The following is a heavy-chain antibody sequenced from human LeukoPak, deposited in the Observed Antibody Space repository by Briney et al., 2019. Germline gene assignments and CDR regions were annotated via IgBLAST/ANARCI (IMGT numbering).Heavy chain of an antibody. Sequence: ASVKVSCKASGGTFNSYAITWVRQAPGQGLEWMGIVNPSGGSTSYAQKFQGRVTMTRDTSMSTVYMELSSLRSEDTAVYYCARMGVGGGYPTLDYWGQGTLVTVSS. CDR1: GGTFNSYA. CDR3: ARMGVGGGYPTLDY. J-gene: IGHJ4*02. V-gene: IGHV1-46*02. CDR2: VNPSGGST. D-gene: IGHD5-12*01.